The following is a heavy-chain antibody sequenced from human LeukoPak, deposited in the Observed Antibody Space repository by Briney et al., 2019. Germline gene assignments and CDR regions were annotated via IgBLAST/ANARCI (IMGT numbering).Heavy chain of an antibody. V-gene: IGHV3-23*05. Sequence: GGCLRLSCAASGFTFSNYGMSWVRQAPGKGLEWVSVTDTSGVITYYTDSVKGRFTISRDTSKNTLNLQMDSLRVEDTAVYYCAKGDTGVIRRYYLDSWGQGTLVTVSS. D-gene: IGHD5-18*01. CDR3: AKGDTGVIRRYYLDS. CDR1: GFTFSNYG. CDR2: TDTSGVIT. J-gene: IGHJ4*02.